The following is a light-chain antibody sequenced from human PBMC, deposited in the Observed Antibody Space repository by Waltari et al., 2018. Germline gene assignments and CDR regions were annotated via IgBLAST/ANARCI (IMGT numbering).Light chain of an antibody. CDR2: VNSDGSH. V-gene: IGLV4-69*01. J-gene: IGLJ3*02. CDR3: QTGGHGTWV. CDR1: SGHSTNI. Sequence: QLVLTQSPSASASLGALVKLTCTLSSGHSTNIIAWHQQQPEKGPRYLMKVNSDGSHSKGDQIPDRFSGSSSGAEHYLTISSLQSEDEADYYCQTGGHGTWVFGGGTKLTVL.